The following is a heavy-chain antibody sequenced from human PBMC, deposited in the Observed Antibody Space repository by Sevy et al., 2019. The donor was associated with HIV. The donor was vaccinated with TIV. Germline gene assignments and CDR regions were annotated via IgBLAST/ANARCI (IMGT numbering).Heavy chain of an antibody. J-gene: IGHJ5*02. CDR3: TRAPPVRSGDDSLNWFDP. D-gene: IGHD5-12*01. CDR1: GGSISAYY. Sequence: SETLSLTCTVSGGSISAYYWSWIRQPPGKALEYVGYIYYTGSTNYNPSLKNRVPMSVDTSKNQFSLKLSSVTAADTAVYYCTRAPPVRSGDDSLNWFDPWGPGTLVTVSS. V-gene: IGHV4-59*01. CDR2: IYYTGST.